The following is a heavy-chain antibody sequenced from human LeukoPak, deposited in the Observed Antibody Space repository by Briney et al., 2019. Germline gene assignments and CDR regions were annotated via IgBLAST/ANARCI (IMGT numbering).Heavy chain of an antibody. V-gene: IGHV4-4*09. Sequence: SETLSLTCTVSGGSISSYYWSWIRQPPGKGLEWIGYIYTSGSTNYNPSLKSRVTISVDTSKNQFSLKLSSVTAADTAVYYCARLRPRYGIQHWGQGTLVTVSS. CDR1: GGSISSYY. CDR3: ARLRPRYGIQH. CDR2: IYTSGST. J-gene: IGHJ1*01. D-gene: IGHD1-1*01.